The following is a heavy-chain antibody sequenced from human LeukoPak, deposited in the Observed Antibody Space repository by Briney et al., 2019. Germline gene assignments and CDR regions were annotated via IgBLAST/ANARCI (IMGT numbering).Heavy chain of an antibody. Sequence: SETLSLTCTVSGGSISSYYWSWIRQPPGKGLEWIGYIYYSGSTNYNPSLKSRVTISVDTSKNQFSLKLSSVTAADTAVYYCARAYYYDSSKAFDYWGQGTLVTVSS. D-gene: IGHD3-22*01. CDR1: GGSISSYY. CDR3: ARAYYYDSSKAFDY. J-gene: IGHJ4*02. CDR2: IYYSGST. V-gene: IGHV4-59*12.